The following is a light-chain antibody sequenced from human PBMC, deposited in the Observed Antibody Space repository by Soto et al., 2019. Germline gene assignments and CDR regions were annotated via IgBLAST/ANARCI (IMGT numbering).Light chain of an antibody. Sequence: QTVVTQSPSASASLGPSVKLTCTLSSGHSSYAIAWHQQQPEKGPRYLMKLNSDGSHSKGDGIPDRFSGSSSGAERYLTISSLQSEDEADYYCQTWGTGTWVFGGGTKLTVL. CDR3: QTWGTGTWV. CDR2: LNSDGSH. V-gene: IGLV4-69*01. J-gene: IGLJ3*02. CDR1: SGHSSYA.